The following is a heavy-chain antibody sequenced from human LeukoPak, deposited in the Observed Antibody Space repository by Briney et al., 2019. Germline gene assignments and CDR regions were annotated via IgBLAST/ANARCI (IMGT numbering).Heavy chain of an antibody. D-gene: IGHD2-15*01. CDR2: IYHSGTT. CDR3: TRGRWWYFDY. Sequence: SETLSLTCTVSGYSISSGYFWGWIRQPPGKGLEWIGSIYHSGTTYYNPSLKSRVTISVDTSKNQFSLKLNSVTAADTAVYYCTRGRWWYFDYWGQGNLVTVSS. CDR1: GYSISSGYF. V-gene: IGHV4-38-2*02. J-gene: IGHJ4*02.